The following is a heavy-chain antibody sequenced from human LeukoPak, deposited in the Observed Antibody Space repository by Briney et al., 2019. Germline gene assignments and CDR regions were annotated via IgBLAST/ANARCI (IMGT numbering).Heavy chain of an antibody. CDR1: GFTFSSYS. CDR2: ISSSSSTI. J-gene: IGHJ4*02. V-gene: IGHV3-48*01. D-gene: IGHD3-22*01. CDR3: ARVLHKRNYDSSTYYGY. Sequence: GSLRLSCAASGFTFSSYSMNWVRQAPGKGLEWVSYISSSSSTIYYADSVKGRFTISRDNAKNSLYLQMNSLRAEDTAVYYCARVLHKRNYDSSTYYGYWGQGTLVTVSS.